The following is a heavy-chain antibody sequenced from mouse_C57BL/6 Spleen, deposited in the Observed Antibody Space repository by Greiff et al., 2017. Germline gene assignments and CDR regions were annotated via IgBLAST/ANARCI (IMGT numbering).Heavy chain of an antibody. CDR2: ISYDGSN. CDR3: ARAQHFDY. CDR1: GYSITSGYY. J-gene: IGHJ2*01. D-gene: IGHD3-1*01. V-gene: IGHV3-6*01. Sequence: EVQLQQSGPGLVKPSQSLSLTCSVTGYSITSGYYWKWIRQFPGNILEWMGYISYDGSNNYNPSLKNRITITRDTSKNQFCLKLNSVTTEDTATYYCARAQHFDYWGQGTTLTVSS.